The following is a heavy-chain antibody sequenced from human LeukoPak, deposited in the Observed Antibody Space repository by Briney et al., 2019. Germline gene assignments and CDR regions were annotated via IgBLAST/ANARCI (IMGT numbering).Heavy chain of an antibody. CDR1: GFTFSSYA. V-gene: IGHV3-64*01. CDR2: ISSNGGST. Sequence: GGSLRLSCAASGFTFSSYAMHWVRQAPGKGLEYVSAISSNGGSTYYANSVKGRFTISRDNSKDTLYLQMGSLRAEDMAVYYCARGGLLFIGGDAFDIWGQGTMVTVSS. CDR3: ARGGLLFIGGDAFDI. D-gene: IGHD2-21*02. J-gene: IGHJ3*02.